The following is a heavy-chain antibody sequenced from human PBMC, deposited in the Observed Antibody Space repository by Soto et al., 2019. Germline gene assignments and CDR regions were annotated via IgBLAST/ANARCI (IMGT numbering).Heavy chain of an antibody. CDR2: VYYGGST. CDR3: AGDGALPNFGVV. V-gene: IGHV4-59*01. D-gene: IGHD3-3*01. Sequence: SETLSLTCTVSGDSIRSYYWTWIRQPPGRGLEWIGHVYYGGSTNYNPSLQSRVTMSLDTSKNQFSLRLTSMTAADTAVYYCAGDGALPNFGVVWGQRTRVPVSS. CDR1: GDSIRSYY. J-gene: IGHJ4*02.